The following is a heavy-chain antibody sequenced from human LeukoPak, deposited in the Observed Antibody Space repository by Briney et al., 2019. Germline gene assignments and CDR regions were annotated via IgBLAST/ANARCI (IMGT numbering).Heavy chain of an antibody. Sequence: PSETLSLTCTVSGGSISTYYWGWIRQPPGKGLEWIGYIYYSGNTNYNPSLKSRVTISVDTSKNQFSLKLSSVTAADTAVYYCARQDDYYGSGSFPNPVSWFDPWGQGTLATVSS. V-gene: IGHV4-59*08. CDR1: GGSISTYY. CDR2: IYYSGNT. D-gene: IGHD3-10*01. J-gene: IGHJ5*02. CDR3: ARQDDYYGSGSFPNPVSWFDP.